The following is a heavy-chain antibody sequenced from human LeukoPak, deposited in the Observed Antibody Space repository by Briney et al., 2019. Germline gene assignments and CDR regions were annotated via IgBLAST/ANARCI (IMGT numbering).Heavy chain of an antibody. Sequence: PSETLSLTCAVYGRSFSDYSWSWIRQPPGKALECIEESNHSGSTNYNPALKSRVTTSLDTSKNQFSLRLSSVTAADTAVYYCAGTRQGWLPQYYFDYWGQGTLATVSS. D-gene: IGHD5-12*01. CDR1: GRSFSDYS. CDR2: SNHSGST. J-gene: IGHJ4*02. V-gene: IGHV4-34*01. CDR3: AGTRQGWLPQYYFDY.